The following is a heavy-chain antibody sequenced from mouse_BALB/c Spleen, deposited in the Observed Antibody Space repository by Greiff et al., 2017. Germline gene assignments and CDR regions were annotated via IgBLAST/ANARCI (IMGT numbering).Heavy chain of an antibody. V-gene: IGHV1-80*01. CDR3: ARSGLGRFAY. CDR1: GYAFSSYW. J-gene: IGHJ3*01. D-gene: IGHD4-1*01. Sequence: QVQLKESGAELVRPGSSVKISCKASGYAFSSYWMNWVKQRPGQGLEWIGQIYPGDGDTNYNGKFKGKATLTADKSSSTAYMQLSSLTSEDSAVYFCARSGLGRFAYWGQGTLVTVSA. CDR2: IYPGDGDT.